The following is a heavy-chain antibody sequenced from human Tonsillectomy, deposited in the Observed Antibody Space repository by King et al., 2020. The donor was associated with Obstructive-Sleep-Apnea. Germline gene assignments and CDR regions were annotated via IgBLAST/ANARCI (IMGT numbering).Heavy chain of an antibody. D-gene: IGHD6-19*01. CDR2: IDPIASYT. J-gene: IGHJ4*02. CDR1: GYSFTNYW. Sequence: VQLVESGAEVKKPGESLRISCKGSGYSFTNYWINWVRQMPGKGLEWMGRIDPIASYTNFSPSFQGHVTISADRSISTVYLQWSCLKASDTAMYYCARQDTYSSGQYYFDYWGQGTLVTVSS. V-gene: IGHV5-10-1*03. CDR3: ARQDTYSSGQYYFDY.